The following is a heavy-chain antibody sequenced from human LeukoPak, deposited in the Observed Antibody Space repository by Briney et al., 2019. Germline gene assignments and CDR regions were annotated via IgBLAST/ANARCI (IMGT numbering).Heavy chain of an antibody. CDR2: IYYSGST. J-gene: IGHJ4*02. V-gene: IGHV4-59*01. D-gene: IGHD6-19*01. Sequence: PSETPSLTCTVSGGSISSYYWSWIRQPPGKGLEWIGYIYYSGSTNYNPSLKSRVTISVDTSKNQFSLKLSSVTAADTAVYYCAREASGAGTIDYWGQGTLVTVSS. CDR3: AREASGAGTIDY. CDR1: GGSISSYY.